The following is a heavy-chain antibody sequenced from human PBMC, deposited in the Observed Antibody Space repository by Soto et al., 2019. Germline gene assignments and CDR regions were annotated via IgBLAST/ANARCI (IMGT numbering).Heavy chain of an antibody. V-gene: IGHV1-3*01. J-gene: IGHJ6*02. D-gene: IGHD3-16*01. CDR1: GYTFTNYA. CDR3: ARDLRGGVSLAYYYFGMDV. CDR2: INAGYGDT. Sequence: QVQLVQSGAEVKKPGASAKVSCKASGYTFTNYAIHWVRQAPGQRLEWMGWINAGYGDTKYSQTFQGRVTITRDTSASTAYMELSSLRSEDTAVYYCARDLRGGVSLAYYYFGMDVWGQGTTVTVSS.